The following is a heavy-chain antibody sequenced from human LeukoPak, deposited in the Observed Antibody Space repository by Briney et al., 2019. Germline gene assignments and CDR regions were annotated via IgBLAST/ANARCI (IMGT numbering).Heavy chain of an antibody. CDR3: ARKNGLDY. CDR2: IKQDGSEK. CDR1: GFTFSSYG. Sequence: GGTLRLSCAASGFTFSSYGMSWVRQAPGKGLEWVANIKQDGSEKYYVDSVKGRFTISRDNAKNSLYLQMNSLRAEDTAVYYCARKNGLDYWGQGTLVTVSS. J-gene: IGHJ4*02. V-gene: IGHV3-7*01.